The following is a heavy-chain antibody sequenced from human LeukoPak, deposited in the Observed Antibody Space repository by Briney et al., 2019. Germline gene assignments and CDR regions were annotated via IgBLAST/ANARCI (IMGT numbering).Heavy chain of an antibody. CDR3: ARAPAAITDNWFDP. D-gene: IGHD2-2*02. V-gene: IGHV1-18*01. CDR2: ISAYNGNT. CDR1: GYTFTSYG. Sequence: GSVKVSCKASGYTFTSYGMSWVRQAPGQGLEWMGWISAYNGNTNYAQKLQGRVTMTTDTSTSTDYMELRSLRSDDTAVYYCARAPAAITDNWFDPWGQGTLVTVSS. J-gene: IGHJ5*02.